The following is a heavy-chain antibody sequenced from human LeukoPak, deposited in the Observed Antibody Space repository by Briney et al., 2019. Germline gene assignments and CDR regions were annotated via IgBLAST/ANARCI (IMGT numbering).Heavy chain of an antibody. V-gene: IGHV1-2*02. CDR3: ARVNTLTGYPYYYYGMDV. CDR1: GYTFTGYY. CDR2: INPNSGGT. Sequence: ASVKVSCKASGYTFTGYYMHWVRQAPGQGLEWMGWINPNSGGTNYAQKFQGRVTMTRDTSISTAYMELSRLRSDDTAVYYCARVNTLTGYPYYYYGMDVWGQGTTVTVSS. D-gene: IGHD3-9*01. J-gene: IGHJ6*02.